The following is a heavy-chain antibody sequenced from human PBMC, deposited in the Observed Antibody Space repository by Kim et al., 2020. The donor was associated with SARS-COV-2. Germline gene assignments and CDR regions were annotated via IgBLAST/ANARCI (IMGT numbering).Heavy chain of an antibody. Sequence: GGSLRLSCAASGFTFSSYSMNWVRQAPGKGLEWVSYISRSSSTIHYADSVKGRFTISRDNAKNSLYLQMNSLRDEDTAVYYCARSGMWDYHDSSGYYLFDYWGQGSLVTVSS. CDR3: ARSGMWDYHDSSGYYLFDY. V-gene: IGHV3-48*02. J-gene: IGHJ4*02. CDR1: GFTFSSYS. CDR2: ISRSSSTI. D-gene: IGHD3-22*01.